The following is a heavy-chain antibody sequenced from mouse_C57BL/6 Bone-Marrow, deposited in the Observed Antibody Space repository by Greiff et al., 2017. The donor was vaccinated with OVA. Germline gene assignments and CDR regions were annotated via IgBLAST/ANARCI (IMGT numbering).Heavy chain of an antibody. V-gene: IGHV5-17*01. CDR3: APFYSMDY. CDR2: ISSGSSTI. Sequence: DVQLVESGGGLVKPGGSLKLSCAASGFTFSDYGMHWVRQAPEKGLEWVAYISSGSSTIYYADKVKGRFTISRDNTTNTLFLQMTSLRSEDTAMYYCAPFYSMDYWGQGPSVTVSS. J-gene: IGHJ4*01. CDR1: GFTFSDYG.